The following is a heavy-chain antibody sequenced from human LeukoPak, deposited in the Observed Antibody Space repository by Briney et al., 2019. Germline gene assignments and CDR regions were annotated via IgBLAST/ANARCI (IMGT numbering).Heavy chain of an antibody. D-gene: IGHD3-10*01. CDR3: AKDEGELLPSYYFDY. Sequence: GSLRLSCAASGFTFSSYGMHWVRQAPGKGLEWVAFIRYDGSNKYYADSVKGRFTISRDNSKNTLYLQMNSLRAEDTAVYYCAKDEGELLPSYYFDYWGQGTLVTVSS. CDR2: IRYDGSNK. J-gene: IGHJ4*02. CDR1: GFTFSSYG. V-gene: IGHV3-30*02.